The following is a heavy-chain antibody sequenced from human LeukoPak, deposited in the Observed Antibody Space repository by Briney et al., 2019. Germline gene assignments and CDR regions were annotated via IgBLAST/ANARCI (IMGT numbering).Heavy chain of an antibody. V-gene: IGHV7-4-1*02. CDR3: ARVAPIGYCSSTSCYWLDY. Sequence: GASVKVSCKASGYTFTSYAMNWVRQAPGQGLEWMGWVNTNTGNPTYAQGFTGRFVFSLDTSVSTAYLQISSLKAEDTAVYYCARVAPIGYCSSTSCYWLDYWGQGTLVTVSS. CDR2: VNTNTGNP. CDR1: GYTFTSYA. J-gene: IGHJ4*02. D-gene: IGHD2-2*01.